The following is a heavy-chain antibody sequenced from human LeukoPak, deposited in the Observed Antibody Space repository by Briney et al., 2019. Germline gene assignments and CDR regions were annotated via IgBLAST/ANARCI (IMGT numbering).Heavy chain of an antibody. D-gene: IGHD3-22*01. Sequence: SETLSLTCTVSGGSTSSNYWSWIRQPPGKGLEWIGYIYYSGSTNYNPSLKSRVTISVDTSKNQFSLKLSSVTAADTAVYYCARRSVSSGYNFDYWGQG. CDR1: GGSTSSNY. CDR3: ARRSVSSGYNFDY. CDR2: IYYSGST. J-gene: IGHJ4*02. V-gene: IGHV4-59*01.